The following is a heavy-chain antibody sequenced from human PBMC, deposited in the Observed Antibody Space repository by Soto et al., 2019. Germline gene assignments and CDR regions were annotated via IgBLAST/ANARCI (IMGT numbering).Heavy chain of an antibody. CDR3: AKARSGWYHDY. D-gene: IGHD6-19*01. V-gene: IGHV3-30*18. CDR1: GFTFSSYG. Sequence: QVQLVESGGGVGQPGRSLRLSCAASGFTFSSYGMHWVRQAPGKGLEWVAVISDDGSNKYYADSVKGLFTISRDNSKNTLELQMNSLRADDTAVYSCAKARSGWYHDYWGQGTLVTVSS. J-gene: IGHJ4*02. CDR2: ISDDGSNK.